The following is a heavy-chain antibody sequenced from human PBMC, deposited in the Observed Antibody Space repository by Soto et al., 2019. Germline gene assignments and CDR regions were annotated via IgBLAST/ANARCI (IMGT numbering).Heavy chain of an antibody. CDR1: GGSISSSSYY. Sequence: SETLSLTCTVSGGSISSSSYYWGWIRQPTGKGLEWIGSIYYSGSTYYNPSLKSRVTISVDTSKNQFSLKLSSVTAADTAVYYCARLADSSSWYFYYYGMDVWGQGTTVTDSS. CDR2: IYYSGST. J-gene: IGHJ6*02. CDR3: ARLADSSSWYFYYYGMDV. D-gene: IGHD6-13*01. V-gene: IGHV4-39*01.